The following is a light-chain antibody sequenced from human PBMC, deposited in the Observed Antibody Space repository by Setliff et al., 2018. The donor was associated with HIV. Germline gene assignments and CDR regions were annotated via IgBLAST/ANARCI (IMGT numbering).Light chain of an antibody. CDR1: SSNVGSPLS. Sequence: QSVLTQPASVSGSPGQSINISCTGSSSNVGSPLSSVSWYQQHPGKAPQLMIYEVSNRPSGVSNRFSGSKSGNTASLTISGLQAEDEADYYCSSFTSSSTYVFGSGTKVTVL. CDR2: EVS. V-gene: IGLV2-14*01. CDR3: SSFTSSSTYV. J-gene: IGLJ1*01.